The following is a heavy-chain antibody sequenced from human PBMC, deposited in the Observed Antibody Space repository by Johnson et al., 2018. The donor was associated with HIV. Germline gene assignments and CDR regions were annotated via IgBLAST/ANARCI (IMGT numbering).Heavy chain of an antibody. V-gene: IGHV3-23*04. CDR3: AKMTTVTPLLRFDAFHI. J-gene: IGHJ3*02. CDR1: EFTFSGSA. D-gene: IGHD4-11*01. Sequence: VLLVESGGGLVQPGGSLRLSCAASEFTFSGSAMSWVRQAPGKGLEWVSTISGSGGSTYYADSVKGRFAISRDNSKNTLYLQMNSLRAEDTAVYYCAKMTTVTPLLRFDAFHIWGQGTMVTVSS. CDR2: ISGSGGST.